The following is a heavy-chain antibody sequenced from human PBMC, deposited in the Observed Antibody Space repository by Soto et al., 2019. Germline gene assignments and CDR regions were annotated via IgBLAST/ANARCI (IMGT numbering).Heavy chain of an antibody. J-gene: IGHJ5*02. D-gene: IGHD1-7*01. Sequence: QVQLVESGGGVVQPGRSLRLSCAASGSSLSSYAMHWVRQAPGKGLEWVAVVSRDGRNKYYADSVKGRFAISRDNSQNTVSLQMNRLGTEDTAVYYWARGAPNWNYHPWGQGTLVTVSS. CDR2: VSRDGRNK. V-gene: IGHV3-30*09. CDR3: ARGAPNWNYHP. CDR1: GSSLSSYA.